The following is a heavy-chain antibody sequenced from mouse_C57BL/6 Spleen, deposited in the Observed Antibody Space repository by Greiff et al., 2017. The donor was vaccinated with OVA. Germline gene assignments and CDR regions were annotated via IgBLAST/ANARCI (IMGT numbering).Heavy chain of an antibody. Sequence: EVQVVESGGGLVQPGGSLSLSCAASGFTFTDYYMSWVRQPPGKALEWLGFIRNKANGYTTEYSASVKGRFTISRDNSQSILYLQRNALRAEDSATYDCARYDGSSYGYFDVWGTGTTVTVSS. CDR3: ARYDGSSYGYFDV. CDR1: GFTFTDYY. V-gene: IGHV7-3*01. CDR2: IRNKANGYTT. J-gene: IGHJ1*03. D-gene: IGHD1-1*01.